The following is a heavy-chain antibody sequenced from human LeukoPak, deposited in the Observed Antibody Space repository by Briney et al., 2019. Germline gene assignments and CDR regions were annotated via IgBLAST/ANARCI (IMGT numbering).Heavy chain of an antibody. CDR1: GGPINSENIY. V-gene: IGHV4-39*02. J-gene: IGHJ5*02. Sequence: SETLSLTCTVSGGPINSENIYWGWIRQPPGKGLEWIGTIYYSWSTYYNPSLKSRVTMSVDTSKNQFSLKLTSVTAADTAVYYCVRDFSSWSHYKGNRFDPWGQGSLVTVSS. D-gene: IGHD6-6*01. CDR3: VRDFSSWSHYKGNRFDP. CDR2: IYYSWST.